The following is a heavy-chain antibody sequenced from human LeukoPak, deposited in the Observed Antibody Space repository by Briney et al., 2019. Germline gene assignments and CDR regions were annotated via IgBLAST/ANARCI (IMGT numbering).Heavy chain of an antibody. CDR1: GFTFSDYY. Sequence: GGSLRLSCAASGFTFSDYYMSWIRQAPGKGLEWVSYISSSGSTIYYADSVKGRFTISRDNAKNSLYLQMNSLRAEDAAVYYCAREGRLRYFDWLPTLPWFLDYWGQGTLVTVSS. CDR2: ISSSGSTI. CDR3: AREGRLRYFDWLPTLPWFLDY. J-gene: IGHJ4*02. V-gene: IGHV3-11*01. D-gene: IGHD3-9*01.